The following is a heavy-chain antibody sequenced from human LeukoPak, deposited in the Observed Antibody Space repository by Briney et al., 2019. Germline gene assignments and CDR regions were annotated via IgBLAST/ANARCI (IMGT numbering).Heavy chain of an antibody. J-gene: IGHJ5*02. CDR1: GYTFTGYY. D-gene: IGHD5-18*01. Sequence: ASVKVSCKASGYTFTGYYMHWVRQAPGQGLEWMGWINPNSGGTNYAQKFQGRVTMTRDTSISTAYVELSRLRSDDTAVYYCARDVGTAMVTPYNWFDPWGQGTLVTVSS. V-gene: IGHV1-2*02. CDR3: ARDVGTAMVTPYNWFDP. CDR2: INPNSGGT.